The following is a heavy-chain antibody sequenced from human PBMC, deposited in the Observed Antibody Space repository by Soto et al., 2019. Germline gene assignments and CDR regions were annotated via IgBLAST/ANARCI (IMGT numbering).Heavy chain of an antibody. CDR2: INHSGST. D-gene: IGHD6-13*01. J-gene: IGHJ4*02. V-gene: IGHV4-34*01. Sequence: QVQLQQWGAGLLKPSETLSLTCAVYGGSFSGYYWSWIRQPPGKGLEWIGEINHSGSTNYNPSLKSRVTISVDTSKNQFSLKLSSVTAADTAVYYCARGSSSWNENYFDYWGQGTLVTVSS. CDR3: ARGSSSWNENYFDY. CDR1: GGSFSGYY.